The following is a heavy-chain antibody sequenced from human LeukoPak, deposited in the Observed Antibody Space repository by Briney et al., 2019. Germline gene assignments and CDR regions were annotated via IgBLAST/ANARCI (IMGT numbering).Heavy chain of an antibody. D-gene: IGHD3-16*01. Sequence: GGSLRLSCAASGFTFSSYAMHWVRQAPGKGLEWVAVISYDGSNKYYADSVKGRFTISRDNSKNTLYLQMNSLRAEDTAVYYCARADGGKGGAFDIWGQGTLVTVSS. J-gene: IGHJ4*02. CDR3: ARADGGKGGAFDI. V-gene: IGHV3-30*04. CDR1: GFTFSSYA. CDR2: ISYDGSNK.